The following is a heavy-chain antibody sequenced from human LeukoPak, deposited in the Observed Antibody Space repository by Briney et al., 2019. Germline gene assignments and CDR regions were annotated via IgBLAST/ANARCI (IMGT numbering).Heavy chain of an antibody. V-gene: IGHV1-2*02. CDR1: GFTFTDYY. Sequence: ASVKVSCKASGFTFTDYYMHWVRQAPGQGLEWMGWINPNSGGTNYAQRFQGRVTMTRDTSISTAYMELSRLRSDDTAVYYCASPYDSSGYYGRLDAFDIWGQGTMVTVSS. CDR3: ASPYDSSGYYGRLDAFDI. J-gene: IGHJ3*02. D-gene: IGHD3-22*01. CDR2: INPNSGGT.